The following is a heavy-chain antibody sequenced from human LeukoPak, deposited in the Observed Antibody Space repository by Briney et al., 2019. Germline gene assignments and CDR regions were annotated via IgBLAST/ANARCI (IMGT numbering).Heavy chain of an antibody. CDR2: IPSDGSNN. Sequence: GGSLRLSCTASGFNFGIYGMHWVRQAPGKGLEWVAFIPSDGSNNYYADSVKGRFTISRDNSKNTLYLQMNSLRAEDTAVYYCARDTSALNLWSGYGHWGQGTLVTVSS. V-gene: IGHV3-30*02. CDR3: ARDTSALNLWSGYGH. CDR1: GFNFGIYG. D-gene: IGHD3-3*01. J-gene: IGHJ4*02.